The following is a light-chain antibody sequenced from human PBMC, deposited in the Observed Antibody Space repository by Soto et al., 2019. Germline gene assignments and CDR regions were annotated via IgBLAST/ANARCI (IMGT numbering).Light chain of an antibody. V-gene: IGKV3-15*01. CDR2: DAS. J-gene: IGKJ2*01. Sequence: EIVMTQSPATLSVSPGERATLSCRASQSVRSKLAWYQQRPGQTPRLLIYDASTRATGIPASFSGSGSGTEFTLTSSSLKSAEFAVYYCQQDTDCYTFGQGTKLELK. CDR1: QSVRSK. CDR3: QQDTDCYT.